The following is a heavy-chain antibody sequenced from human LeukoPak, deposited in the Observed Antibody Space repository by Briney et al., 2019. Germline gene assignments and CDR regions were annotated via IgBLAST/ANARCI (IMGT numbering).Heavy chain of an antibody. CDR3: ARNDDFWSGYYDY. V-gene: IGHV4-59*01. CDR1: GGSISSYY. Sequence: SETLSLTCTVSGGSISSYYWSWIRQPPGKGLEWVGYIYYSGSTNYNPSLKSRVTISVDTSKNQFSLKLSSVTAADTAVYYCARNDDFWSGYYDYWGQGTLVTVSS. J-gene: IGHJ4*02. D-gene: IGHD3-3*01. CDR2: IYYSGST.